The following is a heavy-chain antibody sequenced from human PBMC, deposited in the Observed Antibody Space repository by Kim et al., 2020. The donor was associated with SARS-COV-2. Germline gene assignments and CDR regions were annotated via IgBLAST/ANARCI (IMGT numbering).Heavy chain of an antibody. CDR1: GDSVSSGTYY. D-gene: IGHD6-6*01. V-gene: IGHV4-61*01. CDR3: ARGVHGSSSQND. J-gene: IGHJ4*02. CDR2: IYYSGHS. Sequence: SETLSLTCAVSGDSVSSGTYYWMWIRQPPGKGLEWIGYIYYSGHSMYNPSLKSRVTMSLDASNNQFSLNLNSVTAADTAVYYCARGVHGSSSQNDCGQGTLVTVSS.